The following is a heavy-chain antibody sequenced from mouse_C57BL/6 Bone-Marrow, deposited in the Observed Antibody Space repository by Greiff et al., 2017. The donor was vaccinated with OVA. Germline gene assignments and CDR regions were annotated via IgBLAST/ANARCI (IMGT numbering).Heavy chain of an antibody. CDR1: GFSFNTYA. Sequence: EVKLVESGGGLVQPKGSLKLSCAASGFSFNTYAMNWVRQAPGKGLEWVARIRSKSNNYATYYADSVKDRFTISRDDSESMLYLQMNNLKTEDTAMYYCVRTGTFAWFAYWGQGTLVTVSA. D-gene: IGHD4-1*01. CDR2: IRSKSNNYAT. CDR3: VRTGTFAWFAY. J-gene: IGHJ3*01. V-gene: IGHV10-1*01.